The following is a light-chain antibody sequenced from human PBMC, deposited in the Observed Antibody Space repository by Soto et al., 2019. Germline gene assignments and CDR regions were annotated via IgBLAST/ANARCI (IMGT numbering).Light chain of an antibody. Sequence: EIVLTQSPGTLSLSPGQRATLSCRASQSVSSIYLAWYQQKPGHAPRLLIYGASSRATGIPDRFSGSGSGTDFTLTISRLEPEDFAVYYCQQYGSSALTFGGGTKVDI. CDR2: GAS. V-gene: IGKV3-20*01. CDR1: QSVSSIY. CDR3: QQYGSSALT. J-gene: IGKJ4*01.